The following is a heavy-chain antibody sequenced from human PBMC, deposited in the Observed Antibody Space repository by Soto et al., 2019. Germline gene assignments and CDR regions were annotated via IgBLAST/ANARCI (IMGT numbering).Heavy chain of an antibody. D-gene: IGHD2-8*02. CDR1: GGSFSGYY. Sequence: SETLSLTCAVYGGSFSGYYWSWIRQPPGKGLEWIGEINHSGSTNYNPSLKSRVTISVDTSKNQFSLKLSSVTAADTAVYYCARGQSSLLLDCWGQGVLVTFSS. V-gene: IGHV4-34*01. CDR2: INHSGST. J-gene: IGHJ4*02. CDR3: ARGQSSLLLDC.